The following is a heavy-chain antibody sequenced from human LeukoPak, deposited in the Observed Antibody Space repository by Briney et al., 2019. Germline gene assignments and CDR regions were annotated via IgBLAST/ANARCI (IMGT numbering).Heavy chain of an antibody. CDR3: ARRYISSGWSFDY. J-gene: IGHJ4*02. V-gene: IGHV4-4*07. CDR1: GGSISNYH. D-gene: IGHD6-19*01. Sequence: SETLSLTCTVSGGSISNYHWSWIRQPAGKGLEWIGQIHTSGSTNYNPPLKSRVTMSIDTPENQLSLTLRSVTAADTAVYYCARRYISSGWSFDYWGQGTLVTVSS. CDR2: IHTSGST.